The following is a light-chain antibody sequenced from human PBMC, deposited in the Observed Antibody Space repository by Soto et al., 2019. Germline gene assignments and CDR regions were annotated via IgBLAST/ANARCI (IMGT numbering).Light chain of an antibody. V-gene: IGKV3D-15*01. CDR1: QSVDND. J-gene: IGKJ4*01. Sequence: EIVMTQSPATLSVSPGDRATLSCRASQSVDNDLAWYQQKPGQPPRLLIYDAPTRATGIPARFSGSQSGTEFTLTISSLLSEDVAVYSCQQYNNWPLTFGGGTKVEIK. CDR3: QQYNNWPLT. CDR2: DAP.